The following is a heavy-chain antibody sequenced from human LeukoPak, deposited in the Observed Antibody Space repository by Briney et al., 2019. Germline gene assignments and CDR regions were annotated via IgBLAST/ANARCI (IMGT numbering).Heavy chain of an antibody. CDR1: GFTFTSSA. CDR2: LVVGSGNT. D-gene: IGHD6-13*01. CDR3: AAAYTTSSWYYGMDV. V-gene: IGHV1-58*02. J-gene: IGHJ6*04. Sequence: SVKDSCKASGFTFTSSAMQCVPQARGQRLEWIGWLVVGSGNTNYAQKFQERVTITRDMSTSTAYMELSSLRSEDTAVYYCAAAYTTSSWYYGMDVWGKGTTVTVSS.